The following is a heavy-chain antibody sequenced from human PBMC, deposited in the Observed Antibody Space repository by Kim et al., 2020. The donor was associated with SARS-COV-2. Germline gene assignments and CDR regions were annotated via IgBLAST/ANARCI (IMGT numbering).Heavy chain of an antibody. J-gene: IGHJ6*02. CDR3: ARDQAGIAVAGGYYYYGMDV. CDR2: IYYSGST. V-gene: IGHV4-61*01. D-gene: IGHD6-19*01. Sequence: SETLSLTCTVSGGSVSSGSYYWSWIRQPPGKGLEWIGYIYYSGSTNYNPSLKSRVTISVDTSKNQFSLKLSSVTAADTAVYYCARDQAGIAVAGGYYYYGMDVWGQGTTVTVSS. CDR1: GGSVSSGSYY.